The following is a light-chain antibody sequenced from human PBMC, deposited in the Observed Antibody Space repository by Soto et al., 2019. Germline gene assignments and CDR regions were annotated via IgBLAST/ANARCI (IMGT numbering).Light chain of an antibody. Sequence: QAVVTQPPSASGTPGQRVTISCSRSSSNIGSNYVFWYQQLPGTAPKLLIYRDNQRPSGVPDRFSGSKSDTSASLAISGLRSEDEADYYCAAWDDGLSAWVFGGGTKLTVL. CDR1: SSNIGSNY. CDR3: AAWDDGLSAWV. J-gene: IGLJ3*02. V-gene: IGLV1-47*01. CDR2: RDN.